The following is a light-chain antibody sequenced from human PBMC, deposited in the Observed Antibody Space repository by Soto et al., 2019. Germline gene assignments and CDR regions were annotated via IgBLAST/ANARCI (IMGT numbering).Light chain of an antibody. CDR2: HAS. J-gene: IGKJ1*01. CDR1: QSISSY. Sequence: DIQMTQSPSSLSASVGDRVSITCRASQSISSYLNWYQQKPGKAPKLLIYHASSLETGVPSRFSGSGSGTEFTLTISSLQPDDFATYYCQHYNSYGTFGQGTKVDI. CDR3: QHYNSYGT. V-gene: IGKV1-5*01.